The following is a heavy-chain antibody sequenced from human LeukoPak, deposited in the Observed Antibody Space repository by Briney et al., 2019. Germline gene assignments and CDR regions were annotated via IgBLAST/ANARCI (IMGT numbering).Heavy chain of an antibody. CDR2: IKTDGSEK. D-gene: IGHD3-3*01. J-gene: IGHJ4*02. CDR3: ARGRFLDHN. V-gene: IGHV3-7*01. Sequence: GGSLRLSCEGSGFTFSNYWMGWVRQAPGKGLQWVANIKTDGSEKYYVDSVKGRFTISRDNAKNSLYLQMNSLRAEDTAVYYCARGRFLDHNWGQGTLVTVFS. CDR1: GFTFSNYW.